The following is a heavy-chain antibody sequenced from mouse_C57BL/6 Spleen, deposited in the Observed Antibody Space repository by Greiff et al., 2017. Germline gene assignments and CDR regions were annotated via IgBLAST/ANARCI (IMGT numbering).Heavy chain of an antibody. Sequence: VKLQQPGAELVKPGASVKLSCKASGYTFTSYWMHWVKQRPGQGLEWIGMIHPNSGSTNYNEKFKSKATLTVDKSSSTAYMQLSSLTSEDSAVYYCARRDYDEGDFDYWGQGTTLTVSS. J-gene: IGHJ2*01. CDR3: ARRDYDEGDFDY. CDR1: GYTFTSYW. CDR2: IHPNSGST. V-gene: IGHV1-64*01. D-gene: IGHD2-4*01.